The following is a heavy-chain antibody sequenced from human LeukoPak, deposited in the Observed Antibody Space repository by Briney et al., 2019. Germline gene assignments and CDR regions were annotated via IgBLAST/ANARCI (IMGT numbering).Heavy chain of an antibody. V-gene: IGHV1-69*05. CDR1: GDTFSSHG. CDR3: ARWRDDYGGNFYFDY. J-gene: IGHJ4*02. CDR2: IIPMFHTP. D-gene: IGHD4-23*01. Sequence: SVKVSCKASGDTFSSHGISWVRQAPGQGLEWVGGIIPMFHTPNYAQNFQDRLTITTDDSTATVHIALSNLRSEDTAVYYCARWRDDYGGNFYFDYWGQGTLVTVPS.